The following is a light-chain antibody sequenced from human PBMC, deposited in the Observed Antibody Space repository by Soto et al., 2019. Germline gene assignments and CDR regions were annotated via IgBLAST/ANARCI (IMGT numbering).Light chain of an antibody. CDR2: DAS. Sequence: DIQMTQSPSSLSASVGDRVTITCQASQDIQNYINWYQHTPGKAPKLLIFDASNLQPGVASRFSGRASGTDFFLTISSLXPEDFATYFCQQHHDFPYTFGQGTKLDIK. CDR3: QQHHDFPYT. CDR1: QDIQNY. J-gene: IGKJ2*01. V-gene: IGKV1-33*01.